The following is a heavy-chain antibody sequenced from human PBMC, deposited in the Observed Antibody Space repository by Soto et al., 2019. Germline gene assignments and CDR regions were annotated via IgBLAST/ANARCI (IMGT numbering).Heavy chain of an antibody. Sequence: SQTLSLTCVISGDIVSSNSAAWNWIRQSPSRGLEWLGRTYYRSKWYNDYAVSVNSRITINPDTSKNQFSLQLNSVTPEDTAVYYCARVAYCSSTSCYTLFGYWDKVTLVTISS. D-gene: IGHD2-2*02. J-gene: IGHJ4*02. CDR1: GDIVSSNSAA. CDR3: ARVAYCSSTSCYTLFGY. CDR2: TYYRSKWYN. V-gene: IGHV6-1*01.